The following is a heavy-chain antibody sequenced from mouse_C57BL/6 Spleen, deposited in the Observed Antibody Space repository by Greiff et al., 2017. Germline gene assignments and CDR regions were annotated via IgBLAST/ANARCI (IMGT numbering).Heavy chain of an antibody. V-gene: IGHV1-80*01. J-gene: IGHJ2*01. CDR1: GYAFSSYW. CDR3: ARNPLTTVVAPYFDD. Sequence: QVQLQQSGAELVKPGASVKISCKASGYAFSSYWMNWVKQRPGKGLEWIGQIYPGDGDTNYNGKFKGKATLTADKSSSTAYMQLSSLTSEDSAVYFGARNPLTTVVAPYFDDWGQGTTLTVSS. D-gene: IGHD1-1*01. CDR2: IYPGDGDT.